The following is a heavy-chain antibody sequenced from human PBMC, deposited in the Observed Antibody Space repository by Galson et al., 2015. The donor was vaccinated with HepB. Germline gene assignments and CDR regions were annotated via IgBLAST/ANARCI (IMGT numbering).Heavy chain of an antibody. CDR3: ARGPRWLQLPGDAFDI. Sequence: ETLSLTCAVYGGSFSGYYWSWIRQPPGKGLEWIGYIYYSGSTYYNPSLKSRVTISVDTSKNQFSLKLSSVTAADTAVYYCARGPRWLQLPGDAFDIWGQGTMVTVSS. D-gene: IGHD5-24*01. J-gene: IGHJ3*02. V-gene: IGHV4-34*01. CDR1: GGSFSGYY. CDR2: IYYSGST.